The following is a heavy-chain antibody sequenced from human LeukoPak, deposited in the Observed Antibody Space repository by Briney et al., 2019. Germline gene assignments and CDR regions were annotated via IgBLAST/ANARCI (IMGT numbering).Heavy chain of an antibody. J-gene: IGHJ6*03. CDR3: AAPAQYDSSGSLSSYYYYYYMDV. CDR2: FDPEDGET. CDR1: GYTLTELS. V-gene: IGHV1-24*01. D-gene: IGHD3-22*01. Sequence: ASVKVSCKVSGYTLTELSMHWVRQAPGKGLEWMGGFDPEDGETIYAQKFQGRVTMTEDTSTDTAYMELSSLRSEDTAVYYCAAPAQYDSSGSLSSYYYYYYMDVWGKGTTVTVSS.